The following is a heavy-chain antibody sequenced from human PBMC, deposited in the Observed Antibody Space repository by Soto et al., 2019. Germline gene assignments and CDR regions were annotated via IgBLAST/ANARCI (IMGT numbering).Heavy chain of an antibody. CDR3: ARGWRGGSDFDL. J-gene: IGHJ2*01. V-gene: IGHV4-34*01. CDR1: GGSFSGYY. D-gene: IGHD2-15*01. Sequence: QVQVQQWGAGLLKPSEALSLTCAVYGGSFSGYYRSWIRQPPGKGLEWIGEINHSGSTNYNPSLKSRVTISVDTSKNQFSLKLSSVTAADTAVYYCARGWRGGSDFDLWGRGTLVTVSS. CDR2: INHSGST.